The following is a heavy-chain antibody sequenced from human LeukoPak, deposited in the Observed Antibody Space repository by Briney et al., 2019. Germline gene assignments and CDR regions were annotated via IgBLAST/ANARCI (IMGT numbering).Heavy chain of an antibody. D-gene: IGHD5-24*01. CDR1: GFIVSTKY. J-gene: IGHJ4*02. V-gene: IGHV3-53*01. Sequence: GGSLRLSCAASGFIVSTKYMTWVRQAPGKGLEWVSVIYSGGGTYYAASVKGRFTISRDNSKNTLYLQMNNLRAEDTAVYYCASGEMATVTLDYWGQGTLVVVSS. CDR3: ASGEMATVTLDY. CDR2: IYSGGGT.